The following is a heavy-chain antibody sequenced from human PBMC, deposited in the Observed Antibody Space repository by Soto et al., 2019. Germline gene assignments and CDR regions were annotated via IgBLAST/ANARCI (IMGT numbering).Heavy chain of an antibody. CDR1: GFTLGGYS. Sequence: EVQLVASGGGLVQPGGSVRLSCAASGFTLGGYSVNWVRQAPGKGLEWVCYISSGSSSIYYADSVKGRFTISRDNAKNSLYLQMNSLRDEDTAVYYCAISHDSGWGSLDYWGQGTLVTVSS. D-gene: IGHD3-16*01. CDR2: ISSGSSSI. V-gene: IGHV3-48*02. CDR3: AISHDSGWGSLDY. J-gene: IGHJ4*02.